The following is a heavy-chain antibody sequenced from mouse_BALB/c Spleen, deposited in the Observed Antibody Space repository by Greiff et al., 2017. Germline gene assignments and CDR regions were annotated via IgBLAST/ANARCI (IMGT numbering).Heavy chain of an antibody. V-gene: IGHV1-69*02. CDR3: TRDGNSSGFAY. D-gene: IGHD2-1*01. J-gene: IGHJ3*01. CDR1: GYTFTSYW. CDR2: IYPSDSYT. Sequence: QVHVKQPGAELVRPGASVKLSCKASGYTFTSYWINWVKQRPGQGLEWIGNIYPSDSYTNYNQKFKDKATLTVDKSSSTAYMQLSSPTSEDSAVYYCTRDGNSSGFAYWGQGTLVTVSA.